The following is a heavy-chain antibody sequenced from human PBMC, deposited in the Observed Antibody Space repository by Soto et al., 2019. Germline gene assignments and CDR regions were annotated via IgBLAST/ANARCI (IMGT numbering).Heavy chain of an antibody. CDR2: IWYDGSNK. V-gene: IGHV3-33*08. J-gene: IGHJ6*02. CDR1: GFTFNTYG. D-gene: IGHD2-15*01. Sequence: QVQLVESGGGVVQPGGSLRLSCTTSGFTFNTYGMHWVRQAPGKGLEWVAIIWYDGSNKYYADSVKGRFTISRDNSKNTLFLQTKRLRAEDTALYHCARADCTGANCSSWPLNDGLTVGGQGATVTFPS. CDR3: ARADCTGANCSSWPLNDGLTV.